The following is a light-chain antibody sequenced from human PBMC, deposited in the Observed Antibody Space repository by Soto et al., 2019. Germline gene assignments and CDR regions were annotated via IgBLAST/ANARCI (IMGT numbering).Light chain of an antibody. Sequence: QLVLTQSPSASASLGASVKLTCTLNTGHSNYAIAWHQQQPEKGPRYLMKLNSDGSHSKGDGIPDRFSGSSSGAERYLTISSLQSEDEADYYCQTWDTGIQVFGGGTKLTVL. V-gene: IGLV4-69*01. CDR3: QTWDTGIQV. CDR2: LNSDGSH. J-gene: IGLJ2*01. CDR1: TGHSNYA.